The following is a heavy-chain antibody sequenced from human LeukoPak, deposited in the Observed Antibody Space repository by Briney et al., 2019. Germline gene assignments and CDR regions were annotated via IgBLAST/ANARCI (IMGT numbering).Heavy chain of an antibody. J-gene: IGHJ4*02. CDR2: VYADGAT. V-gene: IGHV3-53*01. Sequence: GGSLRLSCAASGFIVNTNYMNWVRQAPGKGLEWVSVVYADGATCYADSVKGRYTVSRDNSKNTLYLQMNGLRAEDTAVYFCARGGGYYGIDYWGQGTLVTVSS. CDR3: ARGGGYYGIDY. D-gene: IGHD4-17*01. CDR1: GFIVNTNY.